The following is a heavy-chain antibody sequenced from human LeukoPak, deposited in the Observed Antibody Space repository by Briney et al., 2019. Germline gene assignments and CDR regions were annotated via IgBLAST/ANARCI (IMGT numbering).Heavy chain of an antibody. J-gene: IGHJ3*02. CDR3: ARPLGDEDAFDI. Sequence: PGGSLRLSCAASGLTFSSYWMHWVRQAPGKGLVWVSRINSDGSSTSYADSVKGRFTISRDDAKNTLYLQMNSLRAEDTAVYYCARPLGDEDAFDIWGQGTMVTVSS. V-gene: IGHV3-74*01. CDR2: INSDGSST. D-gene: IGHD5-24*01. CDR1: GLTFSSYW.